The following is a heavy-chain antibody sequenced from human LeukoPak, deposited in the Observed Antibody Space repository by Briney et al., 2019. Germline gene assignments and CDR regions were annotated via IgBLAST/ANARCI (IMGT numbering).Heavy chain of an antibody. D-gene: IGHD2-8*02. V-gene: IGHV4-59*08. Sequence: SETLSLTCTVSGGSISSYYWSWIRQPPGKGLEWIAYISDIGSINYNPSLKSRVTISLDTSKNQFSLKLSSVTAADTAVYYCVGHHPRNTVDFWGQGTLVTVSS. CDR2: ISDIGSI. J-gene: IGHJ4*02. CDR1: GGSISSYY. CDR3: VGHHPRNTVDF.